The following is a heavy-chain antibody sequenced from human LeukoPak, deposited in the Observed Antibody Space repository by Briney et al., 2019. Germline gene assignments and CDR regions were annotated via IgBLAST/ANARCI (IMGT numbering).Heavy chain of an antibody. CDR1: GFTFSGYY. Sequence: GGSLRLSCAASGFTFSGYYMSWIRQAPGRGLEWVSYISSSGSTIYYADSVKGRFTISRDNAKNSLYLQMNSLRAEDTAVYYCATYDREYSGYGARGNAFDIWGQGTMVTVSS. V-gene: IGHV3-11*01. J-gene: IGHJ3*02. D-gene: IGHD5-12*01. CDR3: ATYDREYSGYGARGNAFDI. CDR2: ISSSGSTI.